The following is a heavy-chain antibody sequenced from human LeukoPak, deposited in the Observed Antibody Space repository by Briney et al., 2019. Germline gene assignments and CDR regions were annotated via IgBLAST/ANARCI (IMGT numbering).Heavy chain of an antibody. CDR2: ISYSGSA. CDR3: ARHPDYSRFAP. Sequence: SETLSLTCNVSGDSITSSYYWGWIRQPPGKGLEWIGSISYSGSASYNPSLKSRLTISVDTSKSHFSLILDSVTAADTAMYYCARHPDYSRFAPGSLGTLVTVPS. D-gene: IGHD4-11*01. CDR1: GDSITSSYY. J-gene: IGHJ5*02. V-gene: IGHV4-39*02.